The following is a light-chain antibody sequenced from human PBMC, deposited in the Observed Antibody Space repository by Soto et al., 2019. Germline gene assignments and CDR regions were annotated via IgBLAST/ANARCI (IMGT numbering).Light chain of an antibody. V-gene: IGKV1-39*01. CDR2: AAS. CDR3: QQSYSTPHRT. CDR1: QSISSY. Sequence: DIQMTQSPASLSAPVRDRVTITCRSSQSISSYLNWYQQKPGKAPKLLIYAASSLQSGVPSRFSGSGSGTDFTLTISSLQPEDFATYYCQQSYSTPHRTFGQGTKVDIK. J-gene: IGKJ1*01.